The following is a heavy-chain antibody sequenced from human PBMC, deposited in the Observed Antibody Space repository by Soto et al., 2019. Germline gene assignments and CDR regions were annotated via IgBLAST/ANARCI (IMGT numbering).Heavy chain of an antibody. J-gene: IGHJ6*02. V-gene: IGHV3-23*01. CDR3: AKVRGGEQQQLAPWHPYYYYGMDV. D-gene: IGHD6-13*01. Sequence: GGSLRLSCAASGFTFSSYAMSWVRQAPGKGLEWVSAISGSGGSTYYADSVKGRFTISRDNSKNTLYLQMNSLRAEDTAVYYCAKVRGGEQQQLAPWHPYYYYGMDVWGQGTTVTVSS. CDR1: GFTFSSYA. CDR2: ISGSGGST.